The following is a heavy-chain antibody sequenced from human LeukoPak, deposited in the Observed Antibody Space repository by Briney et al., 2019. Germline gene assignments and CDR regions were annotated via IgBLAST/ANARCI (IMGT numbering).Heavy chain of an antibody. CDR1: GGSISSYY. CDR3: ARDDLTGYSYGNWFDP. D-gene: IGHD5-18*01. CDR2: IYTSGST. V-gene: IGHV4-4*07. Sequence: SETLSLTCTVSGGSISSYYWSWIRQPAGKGLEWIGRIYTSGSTNYNPSLKSRVTTSVDTSKNQFSLKLSSVTAADTAVYYCARDDLTGYSYGNWFDPWGQGTLVTVSS. J-gene: IGHJ5*02.